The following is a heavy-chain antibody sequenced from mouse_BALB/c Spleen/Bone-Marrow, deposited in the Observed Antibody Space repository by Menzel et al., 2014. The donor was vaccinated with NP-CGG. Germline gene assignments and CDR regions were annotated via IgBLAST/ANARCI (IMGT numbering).Heavy chain of an antibody. Sequence: QVQLKESGAEPARPGASVKLSCKASGYTFTSYWMQWVEQRPGQGLEWIGAIYPGDGDTRYTQKFKGKATLTADKSSSTAYMQLSSLASEDSAVYYCAREGWDEDYAMDYWGQGTSVTVSS. V-gene: IGHV1-87*01. J-gene: IGHJ4*01. CDR2: IYPGDGDT. CDR1: GYTFTSYW. CDR3: AREGWDEDYAMDY. D-gene: IGHD4-1*01.